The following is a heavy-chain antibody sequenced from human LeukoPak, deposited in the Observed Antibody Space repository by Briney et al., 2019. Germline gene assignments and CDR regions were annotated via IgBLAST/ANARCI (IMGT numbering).Heavy chain of an antibody. CDR1: GXTFSTYA. J-gene: IGHJ4*02. D-gene: IGHD2-2*01. V-gene: IGHV3-64*01. CDR3: AKSYCTSTSCPFDY. CDR2: ISNNGGFT. Sequence: GGSLRLSCAASGXTFSTYAMSWVRQAPGKGLEYVSGISNNGGFTYYAKSVKDRFTISRDNSKNTLYLQMGSLRAEDMAVYSCAKSYCTSTSCPFDYWGRGTLVTVSS.